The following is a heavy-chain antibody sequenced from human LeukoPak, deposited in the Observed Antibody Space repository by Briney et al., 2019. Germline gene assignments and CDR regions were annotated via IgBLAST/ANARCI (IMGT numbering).Heavy chain of an antibody. V-gene: IGHV1-69*01. D-gene: IGHD5-18*01. J-gene: IGHJ4*02. CDR1: GGTFSSYA. CDR3: ARARGRGYSYEFDY. CDR2: IIPIFGTA. Sequence: SMKVSCKASGGTFSSYAISWVRQAPGQGLEWMGGIIPIFGTANYAQKFQGRVTITAGESTSTAYMELSSLRSEDTAVYYCARARGRGYSYEFDYWGQGTLVTVSS.